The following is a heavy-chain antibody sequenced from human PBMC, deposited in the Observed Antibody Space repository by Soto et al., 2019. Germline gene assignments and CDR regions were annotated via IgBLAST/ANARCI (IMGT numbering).Heavy chain of an antibody. CDR2: IMPLLGIA. CDR1: GGTFSSYT. J-gene: IGHJ4*02. D-gene: IGHD3-10*01. Sequence: QVQLVQSGAEVKKPGSSVKVSCKASGGTFSSYTISWVRQAPGQGLKWMGRIMPLLGIANYAQKFQGRVTITADKSTSTASMELSSLTSAATAVYYCAGWPGSGEPQGDYWGQGTLVTVSS. V-gene: IGHV1-69*02. CDR3: AGWPGSGEPQGDY.